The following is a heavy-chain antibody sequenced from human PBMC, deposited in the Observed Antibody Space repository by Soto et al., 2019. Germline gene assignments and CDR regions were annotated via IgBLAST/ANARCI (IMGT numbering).Heavy chain of an antibody. Sequence: PGESLKISCKGSGYTFTTYWIGWVRQMPGKGLVWVSRISSDGTTTNYADSVKGRFTISRDNAKNTLYLQMTSLRVEDRAIYYCVRGKVAAGFDYWGQGALVTVSS. V-gene: IGHV3-74*01. CDR2: ISSDGTTT. CDR3: VRGKVAAGFDY. CDR1: GYTFTTYW. D-gene: IGHD6-13*01. J-gene: IGHJ4*02.